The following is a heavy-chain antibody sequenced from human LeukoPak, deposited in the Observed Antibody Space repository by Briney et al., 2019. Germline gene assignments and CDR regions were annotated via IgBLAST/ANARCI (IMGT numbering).Heavy chain of an antibody. Sequence: PSETLSLTCTVSGYSISSGYYWGWIRQPPGKGLEWIGSIYHSGSTYYNPSLKSRVTISVYTSKNQFSLKLSSVTAADTAVYYCARDKLYYGSGSYAFDIWGQGTMVTVSS. D-gene: IGHD3-10*01. CDR3: ARDKLYYGSGSYAFDI. V-gene: IGHV4-38-2*02. CDR1: GYSISSGYY. J-gene: IGHJ3*02. CDR2: IYHSGST.